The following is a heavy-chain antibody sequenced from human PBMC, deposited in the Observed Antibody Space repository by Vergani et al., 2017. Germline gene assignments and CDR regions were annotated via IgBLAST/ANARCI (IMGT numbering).Heavy chain of an antibody. J-gene: IGHJ3*01. CDR1: GAAFTSYQ. D-gene: IGHD3-3*01. CDR3: VRRDFWVVPRTFDV. CDR2: IDDKGKS. V-gene: IGHV4-34*01. Sequence: QVQLHQWGAGLLKTSETLSLTCAVSGAAFTSYQWTWIRQSPGRGLEWIGEIDDKGKSICNPTLKSRVTISVDNSKRHFSLDVTSVTAADSAMYYCVRRDFWVVPRTFDVWGAGTPVTVSS.